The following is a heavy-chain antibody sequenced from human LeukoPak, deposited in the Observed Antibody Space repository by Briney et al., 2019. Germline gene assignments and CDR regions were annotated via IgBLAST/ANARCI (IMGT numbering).Heavy chain of an antibody. CDR3: ARGQQLVPYYFDY. Sequence: ASVKVSFKASGCTFTSYGISWVRQAAGQGGEGMGWISAYDGNTNYAQKLQGRVTMTTDTSTSTAYMELRSLRSDDTAVYYCARGQQLVPYYFDYWGQGTLVTVSS. CDR1: GCTFTSYG. CDR2: ISAYDGNT. D-gene: IGHD6-13*01. J-gene: IGHJ4*02. V-gene: IGHV1-18*01.